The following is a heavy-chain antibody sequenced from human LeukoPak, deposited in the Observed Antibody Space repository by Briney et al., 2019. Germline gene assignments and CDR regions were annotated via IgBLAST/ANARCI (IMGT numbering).Heavy chain of an antibody. CDR1: GYSFTSYW. D-gene: IGHD5-18*01. V-gene: IGHV5-51*01. Sequence: GESLKISRKGSGYSFTSYWIGWVRQLPGKGLEWMGIIYPGDSDTRYSPSFQGQVTISADKSISTAYLQWCSLKASDTAMYYCARPATAMVPYYFDYWGQGTLVTVSS. CDR2: IYPGDSDT. CDR3: ARPATAMVPYYFDY. J-gene: IGHJ4*02.